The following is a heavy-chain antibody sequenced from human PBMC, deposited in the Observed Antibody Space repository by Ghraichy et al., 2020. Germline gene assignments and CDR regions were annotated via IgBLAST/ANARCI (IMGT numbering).Heavy chain of an antibody. D-gene: IGHD2-2*01. CDR1: VGSFSGYF. V-gene: IGHV4-34*01. Sequence: SQTLSLTCAVYVGSFSGYFWSWIRQPPGKGLEWIADIDNTGSTNYNPSLRSRVSISLDRSKNQLSLKVTSMPAADTAVYFCAMDNIALVTVSAASRFDSWGQGTLVTVSS. CDR3: AMDNIALVTVSAASRFDS. J-gene: IGHJ4*02. CDR2: IDNTGST.